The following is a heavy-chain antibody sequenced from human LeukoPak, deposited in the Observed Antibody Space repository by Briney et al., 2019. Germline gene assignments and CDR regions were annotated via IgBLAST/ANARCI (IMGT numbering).Heavy chain of an antibody. D-gene: IGHD4-4*01. Sequence: ASVKVSCKASGYTFTSYDINWVRQATGQGLEWMGWMNPNSGNTGYAQKFQGRVTMTRNTSMSTAYMELSSLRSEDTAVYYCARGVGQQYDYYYYGMDVWGQGTTVTVSS. CDR3: ARGVGQQYDYYYYGMDV. CDR1: GYTFTSYD. V-gene: IGHV1-8*01. J-gene: IGHJ6*02. CDR2: MNPNSGNT.